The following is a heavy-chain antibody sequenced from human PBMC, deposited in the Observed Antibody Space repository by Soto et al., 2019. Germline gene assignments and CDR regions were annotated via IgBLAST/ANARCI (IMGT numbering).Heavy chain of an antibody. CDR3: AKEGDQYSYGPAYYFXY. D-gene: IGHD5-18*01. CDR1: GFTFISYA. J-gene: IGHJ4*02. Sequence: PGGSLRLSCAASGFTFISYAMSWVRQAPGKGLEWVSAISGSGGSTYYADSVKGRFTISRDNSKNTLYLQMNSLRAEDTAVYYCAKEGDQYSYGPAYYFXYWGQGTLLXVSS. CDR2: ISGSGGST. V-gene: IGHV3-23*01.